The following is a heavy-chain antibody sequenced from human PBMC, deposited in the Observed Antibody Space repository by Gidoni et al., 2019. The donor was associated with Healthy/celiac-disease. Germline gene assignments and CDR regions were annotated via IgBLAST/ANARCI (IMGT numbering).Heavy chain of an antibody. J-gene: IGHJ6*02. CDR2: INAGNGNT. CDR1: GYTFTSYA. V-gene: IGHV1-3*05. Sequence: QVQLVQSGAEEKKPGASVTVSCKASGYTFTSYAMHWVRQAPGQRLEWMGWINAGNGNTKYSQKFQGRVTITRDTSASTAYMELSSLRAEDTAVYYCASSVQIDYYYGMDVWGQGTTVTVSS. CDR3: ASSVQIDYYYGMDV.